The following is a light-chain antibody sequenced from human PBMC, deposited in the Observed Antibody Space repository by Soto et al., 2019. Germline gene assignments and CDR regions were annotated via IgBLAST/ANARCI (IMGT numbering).Light chain of an antibody. CDR1: SSDIGGYNY. CDR3: ASYAGNNVL. J-gene: IGLJ2*01. CDR2: EVT. Sequence: QSALTQPPSASGSPGQSVAISCTGTSSDIGGYNYVSWYQQHSGKAPKLIIYEVTRRPSGVPDRFSGSKSGSTASLTVSGLHAEDEADYYCASYAGNNVLFGGGTKVTVL. V-gene: IGLV2-8*01.